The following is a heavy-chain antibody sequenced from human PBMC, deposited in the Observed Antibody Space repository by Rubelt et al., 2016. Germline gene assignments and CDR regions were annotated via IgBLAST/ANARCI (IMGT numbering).Heavy chain of an antibody. D-gene: IGHD6-19*01. CDR1: GGSFSGYY. CDR3: ARGEGAVAGRGYYLDY. CDR2: INHSGST. V-gene: IGHV4-34*01. Sequence: QVQLQQWGAGLLKPSETLSLTCAVYGGSFSGYYWSWIRQPPGKGLEWIGEINHSGSTNYNPSLKSRVTISVDTSKNQFSLKLRSVTAADTAVYYCARGEGAVAGRGYYLDYWGQGTLVTVSS. J-gene: IGHJ4*02.